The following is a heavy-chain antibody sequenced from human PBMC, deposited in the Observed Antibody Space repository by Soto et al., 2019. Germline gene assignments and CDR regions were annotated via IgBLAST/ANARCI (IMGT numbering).Heavy chain of an antibody. CDR1: GLSVSSND. CDR2: IYSADNT. V-gene: IGHV3-66*01. J-gene: IGHJ4*01. Sequence: PGGSLRLSCAASGLSVSSNDMSWVRQAPGKGLECVSIIYSADNTFYVDSVKGRFIISRDNSKNTVYLQMNSLRADDTAVYYCARGSPYWGQGTLVTVSS. CDR3: ARGSPY.